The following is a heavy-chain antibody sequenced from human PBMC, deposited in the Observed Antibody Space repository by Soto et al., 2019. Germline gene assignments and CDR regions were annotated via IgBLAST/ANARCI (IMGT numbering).Heavy chain of an antibody. Sequence: QVQLVQSGAEVKKPGSSVKVSCKASGGTFSSYTISWVRQAPGQGLEWMGRIIPILGIANYAQKFQGRVTITADKSTSTAYMELSSLRSEDTAVYYCARTLQGAVLTENYDILTGGSMDVWGKGTTVTVSS. CDR1: GGTFSSYT. D-gene: IGHD3-9*01. V-gene: IGHV1-69*02. CDR3: ARTLQGAVLTENYDILTGGSMDV. CDR2: IIPILGIA. J-gene: IGHJ6*03.